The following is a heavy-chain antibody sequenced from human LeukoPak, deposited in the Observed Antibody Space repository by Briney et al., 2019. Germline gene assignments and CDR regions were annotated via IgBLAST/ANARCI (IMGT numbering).Heavy chain of an antibody. CDR2: INHSGST. Sequence: SETLSLTCAVYGGSFSGHYWSCIRQPPGKGLEWIGEINHSGSTNYSPSLKSRLTISVDTSKNQFSLKLSSVTAADTALYYCARGGGITKYPVDYWSQGILVTVSS. D-gene: IGHD1-14*01. CDR1: GGSFSGHY. V-gene: IGHV4-34*01. CDR3: ARGGGITKYPVDY. J-gene: IGHJ4*02.